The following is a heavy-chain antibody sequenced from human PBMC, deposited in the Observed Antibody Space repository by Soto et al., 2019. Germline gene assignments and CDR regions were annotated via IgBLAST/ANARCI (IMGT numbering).Heavy chain of an antibody. J-gene: IGHJ5*02. Sequence: SVKVSCKASGGTFSSYTISWVRQAPGQGLEWMGRIIPILGIANYAQKFQGRVTITADKSTSTAYMELSSLRSEDTAVYYCAAKSGYGEDNWFDPWGQGTLVTVSS. CDR3: AAKSGYGEDNWFDP. D-gene: IGHD3-3*01. CDR2: IIPILGIA. CDR1: GGTFSSYT. V-gene: IGHV1-69*02.